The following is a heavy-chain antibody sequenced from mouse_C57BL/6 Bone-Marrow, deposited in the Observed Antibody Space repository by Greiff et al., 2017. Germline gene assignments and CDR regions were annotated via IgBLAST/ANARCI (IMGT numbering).Heavy chain of an antibody. D-gene: IGHD2-3*01. CDR1: GFTFSSYG. V-gene: IGHV5-6*01. J-gene: IGHJ1*03. CDR3: ARHEWLLWYFDV. CDR2: ISSGGSYT. Sequence: EVHLVESGGDLVKPGGSLKLSCAASGFTFSSYGMSWVRQTPDKRLEWVATISSGGSYTYYPDSVKGRFTISRDNAKNTLYLQMSSLKSEDTAMYYCARHEWLLWYFDVWGTGTTVTVSS.